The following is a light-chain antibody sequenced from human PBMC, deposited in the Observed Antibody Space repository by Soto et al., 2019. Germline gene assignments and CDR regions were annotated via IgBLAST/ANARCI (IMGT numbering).Light chain of an antibody. J-gene: IGKJ1*01. CDR2: GAS. V-gene: IGKV3-15*01. CDR1: QNIKNN. Sequence: ERVMTQSPVTLSVSPGERATLCGRSSQNIKNNLDWYQQKPGQAPRLLIYGASTRATGIPVRFSGSGSGTDFTLTISSLQSEDSATYYCHQYNNWPRGTFGQGTKVDIK. CDR3: HQYNNWPRGT.